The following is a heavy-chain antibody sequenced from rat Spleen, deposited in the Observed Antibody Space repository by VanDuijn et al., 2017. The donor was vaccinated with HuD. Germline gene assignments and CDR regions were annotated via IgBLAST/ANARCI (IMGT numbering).Heavy chain of an antibody. V-gene: IGHV2-47*01. Sequence: QVQLKESGPGLVQPSKTLSLTCTVSGLSLPSNSLSWILQPPGKGLEWVAVIWSNGGTDYNSALKSRLGISRDTSTSQVFLKMNSLQTEDTAIYFCTRTYGGYTSHWFAYWGQGTLVTVSS. J-gene: IGHJ3*01. CDR3: TRTYGGYTSHWFAY. CDR2: IWSNGGT. D-gene: IGHD1-11*01. CDR1: GLSLPSNS.